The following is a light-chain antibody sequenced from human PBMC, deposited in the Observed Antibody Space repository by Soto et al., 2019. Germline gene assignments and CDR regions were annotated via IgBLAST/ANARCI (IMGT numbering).Light chain of an antibody. V-gene: IGKV1-5*01. CDR1: QSIGST. Sequence: DIQMTQSPSTLSASVGDRVTITCRASQSIGSTLAWYQQKPGKAPNLLISDASSLERGVPSRFSGSGSGTEFTLTIRSLQPDDFATYYCQQRSNWPPLFTFGPGTKVDIK. CDR3: QQRSNWPPLFT. J-gene: IGKJ3*01. CDR2: DAS.